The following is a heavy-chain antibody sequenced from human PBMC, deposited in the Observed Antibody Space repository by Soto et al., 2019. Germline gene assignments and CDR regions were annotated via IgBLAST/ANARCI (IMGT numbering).Heavy chain of an antibody. D-gene: IGHD1-1*01. CDR2: ISSSGSTI. CDR1: GFTFSDYY. J-gene: IGHJ6*02. Sequence: PGGSLRLSCAASGFTFSDYYMSWIRQAPGKGLEWVSYISSSGSTIYYADSVKGRFTISRDNAKNSLYLQMNSLRAEDTAVYYCARVTGTTGLYYYYYYGMDVWGQGTTVTVSS. V-gene: IGHV3-11*01. CDR3: ARVTGTTGLYYYYYYGMDV.